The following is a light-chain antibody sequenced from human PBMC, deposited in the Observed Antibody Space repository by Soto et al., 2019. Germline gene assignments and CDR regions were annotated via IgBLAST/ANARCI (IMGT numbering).Light chain of an antibody. J-gene: IGKJ5*01. CDR3: QQRSNWPPIT. Sequence: EIVLTQSPATLSLSPGERATLSCMASQSVSSTYLAWYQQKPGQAPRLLIYGASSRATGIPDRFSGSGSGTDFTLTISSLEPEDFAVYYCQQRSNWPPITFGQGTRLEIK. CDR1: QSVSSTY. CDR2: GAS. V-gene: IGKV3D-20*02.